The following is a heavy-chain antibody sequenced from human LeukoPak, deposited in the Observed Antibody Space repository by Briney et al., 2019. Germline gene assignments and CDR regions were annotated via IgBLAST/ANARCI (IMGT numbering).Heavy chain of an antibody. V-gene: IGHV4-59*01. CDR1: GGSISSYY. D-gene: IGHD5-18*01. CDR3: ASITHLWGGANWFDP. Sequence: SETLSLTCTVSGGSISSYYWSWIRQPPGKGLEWIGYIYYSGSTNYNPSLKSRVTISVDTSKNQFSLKLSSVTAADTAVYYCASITHLWGGANWFDPWGQGTLVTVSS. J-gene: IGHJ5*02. CDR2: IYYSGST.